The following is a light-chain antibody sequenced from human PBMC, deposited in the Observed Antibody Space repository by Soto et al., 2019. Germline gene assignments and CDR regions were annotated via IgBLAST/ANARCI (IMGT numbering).Light chain of an antibody. CDR3: CSYAGSSTYV. Sequence: QSALTQPASVSGSPGQSITISCTGTSSDVGSYNLVSRYQQHPGKAPKVMIYEGSKRPSGVSNRFSGSKSGSTASLTISGLQAEDEADYYCCSYAGSSTYVFGTGTQLTVL. CDR1: SSDVGSYNL. J-gene: IGLJ1*01. CDR2: EGS. V-gene: IGLV2-23*01.